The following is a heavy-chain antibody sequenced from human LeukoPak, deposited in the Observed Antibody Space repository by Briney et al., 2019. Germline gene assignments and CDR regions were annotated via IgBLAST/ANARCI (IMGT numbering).Heavy chain of an antibody. CDR2: ISSSSSTV. V-gene: IGHV3-48*01. CDR3: AGKNGIDY. CDR1: GFTFSSYS. J-gene: IGHJ4*02. Sequence: GGSLRLSCAASGFTFSSYSMNWVRQAPGKGLEWVSYISSSSSTVYYADSVKGRFTISRDNAKNSLYLQMNSLRAEDTAVYYCAGKNGIDYWGQGTLVTVSS. D-gene: IGHD1-14*01.